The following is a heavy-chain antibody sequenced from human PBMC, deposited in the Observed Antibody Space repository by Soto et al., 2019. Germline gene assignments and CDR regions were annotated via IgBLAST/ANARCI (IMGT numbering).Heavy chain of an antibody. J-gene: IGHJ3*02. CDR2: INAGNGNT. D-gene: IGHD3-10*01. Sequence: ASVKVSCKASGYTFTSYAMHWVRQAPGQRLEWMGWINAGNGNTKYSQKFQGRVTITRDTSASTAYMELSSLRSEDTAVYYCARVLLWFGESRDDAFDIWGQGTMVTVSS. CDR3: ARVLLWFGESRDDAFDI. CDR1: GYTFTSYA. V-gene: IGHV1-3*01.